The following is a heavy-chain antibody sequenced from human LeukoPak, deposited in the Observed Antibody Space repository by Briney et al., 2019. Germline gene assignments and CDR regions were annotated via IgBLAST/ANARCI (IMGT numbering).Heavy chain of an antibody. D-gene: IGHD3-9*01. CDR1: GFTFRRYA. CDR3: AKAASLTGYYFDN. CDR2: VTGSGGSS. V-gene: IGHV3-23*01. J-gene: IGHJ4*02. Sequence: GGSLRFSRSASGFTFRRYAMSWVRQAPGKGLEWVSAVTGSGGSSYYADSVNGRFTMSRDNSKNTVDLQMNSLRVEDTAVYYCAKAASLTGYYFDNWGQGTLVIVSS.